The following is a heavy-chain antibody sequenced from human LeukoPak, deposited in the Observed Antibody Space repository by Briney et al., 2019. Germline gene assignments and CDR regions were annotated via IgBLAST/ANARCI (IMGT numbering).Heavy chain of an antibody. V-gene: IGHV3-21*01. J-gene: IGHJ4*02. D-gene: IGHD3-3*01. CDR3: ARGDFWSGPRDY. CDR1: GFTFSSYS. CDR2: ISSSSSYI. Sequence: PGGSLRLSCAASGFTFSSYSMNWVRQAPGKGLEWVSSISSSSSYIYYADSVKGRFTISRDNSKNTLYLQMNSLRAEDTAVYYCARGDFWSGPRDYWGQGTLVTVSS.